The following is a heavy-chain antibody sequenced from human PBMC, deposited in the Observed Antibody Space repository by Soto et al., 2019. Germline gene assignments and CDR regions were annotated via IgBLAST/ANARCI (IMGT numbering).Heavy chain of an antibody. V-gene: IGHV1-2*02. CDR3: ARDQETYYDILTGLYGMDV. CDR2: INPNSGGT. Sequence: GASGKVSCKASGYTFTGYYMHWVRQAPGQGLEWMGWINPNSGGTNYAQKFQGRVTMTRDTSISTAYIELSRLRSDDTAVYYCARDQETYYDILTGLYGMDVWGQGTTVTVSS. J-gene: IGHJ6*02. D-gene: IGHD3-9*01. CDR1: GYTFTGYY.